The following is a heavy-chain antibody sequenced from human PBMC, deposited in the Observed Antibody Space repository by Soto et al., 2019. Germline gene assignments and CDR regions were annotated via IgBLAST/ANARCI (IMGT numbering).Heavy chain of an antibody. CDR3: AKMPIAVAAAGTSPFDY. J-gene: IGHJ4*02. CDR2: ISGSGGST. V-gene: IGHV3-23*01. CDR1: GFTFSSYA. Sequence: GGSLRLSCAASGFTFSSYAMSWVRQAPGKGLEWVSAISGSGGSTYYADSVKGRFTISRDNSKNTLYLQMNSLRAEDTAVYYCAKMPIAVAAAGTSPFDYWGQGTLVTVSS. D-gene: IGHD6-13*01.